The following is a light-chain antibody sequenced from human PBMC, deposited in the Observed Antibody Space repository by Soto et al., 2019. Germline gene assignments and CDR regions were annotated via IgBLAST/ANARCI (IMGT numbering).Light chain of an antibody. Sequence: QSVLTQPPSASGTPGQRVTISCSGSSSNIGSNTVNWYQQLPGTAPKLLIYSNNQRPSGVPDRFSGSKSGTSASLAISGLQSEDEADYYCAAWDDSLSGRGVFGSGTKLTVL. CDR2: SNN. V-gene: IGLV1-44*01. J-gene: IGLJ1*01. CDR1: SSNIGSNT. CDR3: AAWDDSLSGRGV.